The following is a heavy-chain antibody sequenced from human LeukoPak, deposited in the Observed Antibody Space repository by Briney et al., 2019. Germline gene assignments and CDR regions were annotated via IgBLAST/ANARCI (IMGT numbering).Heavy chain of an antibody. CDR2: IYYSGST. Sequence: SETLSLTCTVSGGSISSSSYYWSWIRQPPGKGLEWIGYIYYSGSTNYNPSLKSQVTISVDTSKNQFSLKLSSVTAADTAVYYCGGGYTLSDAFDIWGQGTMVTVSS. J-gene: IGHJ3*02. CDR1: GGSISSSSYY. CDR3: GGGYTLSDAFDI. V-gene: IGHV4-61*05. D-gene: IGHD5-24*01.